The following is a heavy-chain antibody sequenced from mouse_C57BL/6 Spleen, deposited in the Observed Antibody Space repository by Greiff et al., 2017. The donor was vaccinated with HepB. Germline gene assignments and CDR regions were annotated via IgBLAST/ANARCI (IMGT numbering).Heavy chain of an antibody. CDR1: GYSITSGDF. V-gene: IGHV3-6*01. J-gene: IGHJ2*01. CDR2: ISYDGNN. D-gene: IGHD1-1*01. CDR3: ARSSYGYFGY. Sequence: EVKLVESGPGLVKPSQSLSLTCSATGYSITSGDFWNRNRQFTGNKLEGVDYISYDGNNNYNQTLKNRISITRDTSKNQFFLKLHTVTAEDTATYYCARSSYGYFGYWGQGTTVTVST.